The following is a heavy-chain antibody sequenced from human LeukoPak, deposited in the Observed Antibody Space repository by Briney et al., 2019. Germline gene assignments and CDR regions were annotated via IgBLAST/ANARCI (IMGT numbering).Heavy chain of an antibody. CDR1: GWTFINYG. V-gene: IGHV1-18*04. J-gene: IGHJ3*02. CDR2: ISPYNGNT. Sequence: AAVKVSCKTSGWTFINYGIIWVRQAPGQGLEWMGWISPYNGNTNYAQKLQGRVTMTTDTSTSTAYMDLRSLRSDDTAVYYCARGSRFEAFDIWGQGTMVTVSS. D-gene: IGHD3-3*01. CDR3: ARGSRFEAFDI.